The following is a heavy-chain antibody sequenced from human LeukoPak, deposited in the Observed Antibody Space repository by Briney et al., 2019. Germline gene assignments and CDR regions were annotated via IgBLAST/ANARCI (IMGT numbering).Heavy chain of an antibody. Sequence: SETLSLTCTVSGYSISSGYYWGWIRQPPGKGLEWIGSIYHSGSTYYNPSLKSRVTISVDTSKNQFSLKLSSVTAADTAVYYCARGLGRILTGYHNWFDPWGQGTLVTVSS. CDR1: GYSISSGYY. CDR2: IYHSGST. CDR3: ARGLGRILTGYHNWFDP. D-gene: IGHD3-9*01. V-gene: IGHV4-38-2*02. J-gene: IGHJ5*02.